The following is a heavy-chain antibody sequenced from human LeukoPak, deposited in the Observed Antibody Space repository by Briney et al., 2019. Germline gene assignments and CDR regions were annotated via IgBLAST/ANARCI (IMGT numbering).Heavy chain of an antibody. Sequence: GGSLRLSCAASGFTFISYDMHWVRQAPGKGLEWVAFIRYDGSDKNYADSVKGRFTISRDNSKNTLYLQMNSLRGEDTAVYYCANYDYGSRTIDSWGQGTLVTVSS. V-gene: IGHV3-30*02. CDR1: GFTFISYD. J-gene: IGHJ4*02. D-gene: IGHD4-17*01. CDR3: ANYDYGSRTIDS. CDR2: IRYDGSDK.